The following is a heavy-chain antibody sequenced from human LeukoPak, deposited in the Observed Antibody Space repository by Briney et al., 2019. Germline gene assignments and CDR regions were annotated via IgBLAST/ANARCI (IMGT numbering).Heavy chain of an antibody. CDR3: ASLARGSGNAFDI. J-gene: IGHJ3*02. V-gene: IGHV1-8*01. CDR1: GYTFTTHD. D-gene: IGHD6-19*01. CDR2: MNPGNGDT. Sequence: GASVKVSCKASGYTFTTHDLTWVRQATGQGLEWMGLMNPGNGDTAYAQKFQGRVTMTRDTSMSTAYMELSRLRSDDTAVYYCASLARGSGNAFDIWGQGTMVTVSS.